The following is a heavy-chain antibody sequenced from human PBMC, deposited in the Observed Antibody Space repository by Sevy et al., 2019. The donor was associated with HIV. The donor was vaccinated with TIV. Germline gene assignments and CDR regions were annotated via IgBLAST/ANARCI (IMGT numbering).Heavy chain of an antibody. CDR3: ARERQEEDKSGAKFVY. V-gene: IGHV3-7*01. CDR2: IKHDGSEQ. J-gene: IGHJ4*02. D-gene: IGHD3-10*01. Sequence: GGSLRLSCEVSGFNFRSYWMSWVRQAPGKGLEWVANIKHDGSEQYYLDSVKGRFTVSRDNGKNSLYLQMTSLRVDDAAVYYCARERQEEDKSGAKFVYWGRGTLVTVSS. CDR1: GFNFRSYW.